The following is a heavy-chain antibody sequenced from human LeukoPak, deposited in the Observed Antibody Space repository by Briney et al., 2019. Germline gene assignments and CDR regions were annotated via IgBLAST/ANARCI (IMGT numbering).Heavy chain of an antibody. Sequence: ASVKVSCKVSGNSLTTYALHWVRQAPGQGLEWMGWINAGNGKTKYSQNFQDRVDITSDTSASTVYMDLSSLRSQDTAVYYCARDRPPTGVLGWGQGTLVTVSS. CDR3: ARDRPPTGVLG. J-gene: IGHJ4*02. D-gene: IGHD7-27*01. CDR1: GNSLTTYA. CDR2: INAGNGKT. V-gene: IGHV1-3*01.